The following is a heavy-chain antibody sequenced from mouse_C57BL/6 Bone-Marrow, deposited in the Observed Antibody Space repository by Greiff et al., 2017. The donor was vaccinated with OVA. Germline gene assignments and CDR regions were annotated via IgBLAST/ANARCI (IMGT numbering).Heavy chain of an antibody. CDR3: ARYWDDAMDY. CDR1: GFTFTDYY. V-gene: IGHV7-3*01. J-gene: IGHJ4*01. D-gene: IGHD4-1*01. CDR2: IRNKANGYTT. Sequence: EVHLVESGGGLVQPGGSLSLSCAASGFTFTDYYMSWVRQPPGKALEWLGFIRNKANGYTTEYSASVKGRFTISRDNSQSILYLQMNALRAEDSATYYCARYWDDAMDYWGQGTSVTVSS.